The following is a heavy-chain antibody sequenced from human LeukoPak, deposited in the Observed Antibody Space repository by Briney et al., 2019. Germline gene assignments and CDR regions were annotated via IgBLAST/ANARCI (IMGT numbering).Heavy chain of an antibody. J-gene: IGHJ4*02. CDR1: GFTFSSYS. Sequence: GGSLRLSCAASGFTFSSYSMNWVRQAPGKGLEWVSSISSSSSYIYYADSVKGRFTISRDNAKNSLYLQMNSLRAEDTAVYYCAREPPSGYCSGGSCYSDYWGQGTLVTVSS. CDR3: AREPPSGYCSGGSCYSDY. D-gene: IGHD2-15*01. V-gene: IGHV3-21*01. CDR2: ISSSSSYI.